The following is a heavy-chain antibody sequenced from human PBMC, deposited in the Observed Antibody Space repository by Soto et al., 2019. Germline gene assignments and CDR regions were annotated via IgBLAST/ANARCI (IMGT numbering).Heavy chain of an antibody. CDR1: GYTLISHG. V-gene: IGHV1-18*01. CDR2: INPYNGNT. J-gene: IGHJ4*02. Sequence: ASVKVSCKASGYTLISHGISWVRQAPGQGLEWMGWINPYNGNTDYARKVQGRVTMTTDKSTNTAYMELRSLRSDDTAVYYCATGGTRLNTVICLQISLDYWGQGTLVKASS. D-gene: IGHD2-2*01. CDR3: ATGGTRLNTVICLQISLDY.